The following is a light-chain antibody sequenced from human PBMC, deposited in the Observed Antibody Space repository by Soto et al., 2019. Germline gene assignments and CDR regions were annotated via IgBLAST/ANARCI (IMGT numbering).Light chain of an antibody. CDR1: QSVSSY. CDR3: QQGRNGPPWT. Sequence: EIVLTQSPATLSLSPGERATLSCRASQSVSSYLAWYQQKPGQAPRLLIYDASNRATGIPARFSGSGSGTDFPLPISSLEPEVFAVYYGQQGRNGPPWTLGKGTKGDI. V-gene: IGKV3-11*01. CDR2: DAS. J-gene: IGKJ1*01.